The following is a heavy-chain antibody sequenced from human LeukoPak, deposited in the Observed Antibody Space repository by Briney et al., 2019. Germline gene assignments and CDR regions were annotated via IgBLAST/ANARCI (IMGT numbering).Heavy chain of an antibody. Sequence: GWSLRLSCAASGFTFSSYEMNWVRQAPGKGLEWVSYISSSGSTIYYADSVKGRFTISRDNAKNSLYLQMNSLRAEDTAVYYCARASCCGGDYWGQGTLVTVSS. V-gene: IGHV3-48*03. CDR2: ISSSGSTI. CDR3: ARASCCGGDY. CDR1: GFTFSSYE. J-gene: IGHJ4*02. D-gene: IGHD2-15*01.